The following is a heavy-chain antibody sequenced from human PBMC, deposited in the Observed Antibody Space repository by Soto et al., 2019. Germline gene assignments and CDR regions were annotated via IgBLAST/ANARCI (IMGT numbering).Heavy chain of an antibody. CDR3: ARASNKRGYSYGPDY. J-gene: IGHJ4*02. Sequence: LSLTCAVSGGSISSGGYSWSWIRQPPGKGLEWIGYIYYTGTTNYNPSLKSRVTISVDTSKNQFSLKLSSVTAADTAVYYCARASNKRGYSYGPDYWGQGPLVTVSS. V-gene: IGHV4-30-2*01. CDR2: IYYTGTT. CDR1: GGSISSGGYS. D-gene: IGHD5-18*01.